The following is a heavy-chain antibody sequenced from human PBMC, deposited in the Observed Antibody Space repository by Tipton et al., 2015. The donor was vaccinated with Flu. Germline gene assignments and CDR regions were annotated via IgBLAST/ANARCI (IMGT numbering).Heavy chain of an antibody. CDR2: IYNSEYT. CDR3: ARDPSLAMPDYFDY. Sequence: TLSLTCTVSGGSIGSFYWNWIRQPPGKGLEWIGYIYNSEYTKYNPSLRSRVTISVDTSKKQFSLQLRSVTAADTAVYYCARDPSLAMPDYFDYWGQGTLVTASS. D-gene: IGHD2-2*01. V-gene: IGHV4-59*12. J-gene: IGHJ4*02. CDR1: GGSIGSFY.